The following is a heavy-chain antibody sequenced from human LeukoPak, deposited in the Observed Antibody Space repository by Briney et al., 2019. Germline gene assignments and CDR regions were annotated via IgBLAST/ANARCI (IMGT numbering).Heavy chain of an antibody. CDR2: INPNSGGT. D-gene: IGHD1-26*01. V-gene: IGHV1-2*02. CDR3: ARKRKWELRYFDY. J-gene: IGHJ4*02. CDR1: GYTFTGYY. Sequence: ASVKVSCKASGYTFTGYYMHWVRQAPGQGLEWMGWINPNSGGTNYAQKFQGRVTMTRDTSISTAYMELSRLRSDDTAVYYCARKRKWELRYFDYWGQGTLVTVSS.